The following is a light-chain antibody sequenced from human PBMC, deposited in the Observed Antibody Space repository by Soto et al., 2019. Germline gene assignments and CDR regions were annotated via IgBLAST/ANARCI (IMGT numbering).Light chain of an antibody. CDR2: RNN. V-gene: IGLV1-47*01. CDR1: SSNIGTNY. J-gene: IGLJ1*01. CDR3: AAWDDSVYV. Sequence: QSALAQPPSASGTPWQRVTISCSGSSSNIGTNYVYWYQQLPGTAPKLLIYRNNQRPSGVPDRFSASKSGTSASLAISGLRSEDEADYYCAAWDDSVYVFGSGTKVTVL.